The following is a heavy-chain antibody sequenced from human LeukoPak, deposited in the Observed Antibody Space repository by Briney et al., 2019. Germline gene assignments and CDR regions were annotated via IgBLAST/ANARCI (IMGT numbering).Heavy chain of an antibody. Sequence: PSETLSLTCTVSGGSVSSGDFYWSWIRQPPGKGLEWIGYIFHTGTTNYNPSLKSRVSISVDASKNQFSLKLSSVTAADTAVYYCARGTEGQDPYYDILTGYYGGPLYYGMDVWGQGTTVTVSS. V-gene: IGHV4-61*08. CDR1: GGSVSSGDFY. D-gene: IGHD3-9*01. J-gene: IGHJ6*02. CDR3: ARGTEGQDPYYDILTGYYGGPLYYGMDV. CDR2: IFHTGTT.